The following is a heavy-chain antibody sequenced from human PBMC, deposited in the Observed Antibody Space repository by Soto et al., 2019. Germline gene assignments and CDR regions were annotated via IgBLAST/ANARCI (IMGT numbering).Heavy chain of an antibody. CDR1: GFTFSSHA. CDR3: ASPVANYGDYGYSYMDV. V-gene: IGHV3-30-3*01. CDR2: ISYDGSNK. Sequence: PGGSLRLSCAASGFTFSSHAMHWVRQAPGKGLEWVAVISYDGSNKYYADSVKGRFTISRDNSKNTLYLQMNSLRAEDTAVYYCASPVANYGDYGYSYMDVWGKGTTVTVS. D-gene: IGHD4-17*01. J-gene: IGHJ6*03.